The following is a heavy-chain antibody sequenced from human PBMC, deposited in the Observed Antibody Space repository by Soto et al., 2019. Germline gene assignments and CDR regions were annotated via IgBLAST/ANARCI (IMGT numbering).Heavy chain of an antibody. Sequence: SETLSLTCAVYGGSFSGYYWSWIRQPPGKGLEWLGEINHSESTNYNPSLKSRVTISVDTSKNQFSLKLSSVTAADTAVYYCARETYYYDSSGYYSGAFDYWGQGTLVTVSS. CDR3: ARETYYYDSSGYYSGAFDY. CDR1: GGSFSGYY. V-gene: IGHV4-34*01. J-gene: IGHJ4*02. CDR2: INHSEST. D-gene: IGHD3-22*01.